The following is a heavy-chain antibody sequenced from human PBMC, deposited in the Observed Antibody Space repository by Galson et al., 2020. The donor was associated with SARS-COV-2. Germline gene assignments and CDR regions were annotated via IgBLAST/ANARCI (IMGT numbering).Heavy chain of an antibody. CDR2: IYSGGST. Sequence: GGSLRLSCAASGFTVSSNYMSWVRQAPGKGLEWVSVIYSGGSTYYADSVKGRFTISRDNSKNTLYLQMNSLRAEDTAVYYCASPYYYDSSGYREYYYYYYMDVWGKGTTVTVSS. CDR3: ASPYYYDSSGYREYYYYYYMDV. D-gene: IGHD3-22*01. V-gene: IGHV3-53*01. CDR1: GFTVSSNY. J-gene: IGHJ6*03.